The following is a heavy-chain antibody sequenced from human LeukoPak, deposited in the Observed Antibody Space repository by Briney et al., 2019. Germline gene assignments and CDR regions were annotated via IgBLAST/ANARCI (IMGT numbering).Heavy chain of an antibody. J-gene: IGHJ4*02. D-gene: IGHD6-19*01. CDR2: ISRSSTTI. Sequence: GGSLRLSCAASGFTFSSYSMNWVRQAPGKGLEWLSYISRSSTTIYNADSIKGRFTISRDNAKNSLHLQMNSLRAEDTAVYYCARVNSPFGSGWYFDFWGQGTLVTVSS. CDR3: ARVNSPFGSGWYFDF. V-gene: IGHV3-48*01. CDR1: GFTFSSYS.